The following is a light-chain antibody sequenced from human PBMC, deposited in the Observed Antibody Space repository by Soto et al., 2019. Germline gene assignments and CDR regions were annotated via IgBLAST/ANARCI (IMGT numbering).Light chain of an antibody. V-gene: IGLV2-11*01. CDR1: SSDVGAYND. Sequence: QSALTQPRSVSGSPGQSVTISCTGTSSDVGAYNDVSWYQQHPGKAPKLILFDVTKRPSGVPDRFSGSKSGNTASLTISGLQAEDEADYYCCSYAGLQTVLFGGGTKLTVL. CDR3: CSYAGLQTVL. CDR2: DVT. J-gene: IGLJ2*01.